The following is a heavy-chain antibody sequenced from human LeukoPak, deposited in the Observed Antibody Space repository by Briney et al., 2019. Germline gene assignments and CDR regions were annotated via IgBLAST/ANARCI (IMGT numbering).Heavy chain of an antibody. Sequence: GGSLRLSCAASGFTFDNSWMNWVRQAPGKRLERVASINPDDSAKYYVDSVRGRFTISRDNAKNSLYLQMSSLRAEDTAVYYCARDRAYSSFDYWGQGTLVTVSS. V-gene: IGHV3-7*01. CDR1: GFTFDNSW. J-gene: IGHJ4*02. CDR3: ARDRAYSSFDY. CDR2: INPDDSAK. D-gene: IGHD5-18*01.